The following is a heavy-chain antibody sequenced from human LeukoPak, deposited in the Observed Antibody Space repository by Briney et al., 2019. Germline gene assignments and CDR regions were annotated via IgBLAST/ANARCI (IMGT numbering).Heavy chain of an antibody. Sequence: GGSLRLSCAASGFTFSSYSMNWVRQAPGKGLVWVSYISSSSGTIYYADSVKGRFTISRDNAKNSLYLQVNSLRPEDTAVYYCARGLNSGVGPAAYWGQGTLVTVSS. V-gene: IGHV3-48*01. CDR1: GFTFSSYS. CDR3: ARGLNSGVGPAAY. D-gene: IGHD6-13*01. J-gene: IGHJ4*02. CDR2: ISSSSGTI.